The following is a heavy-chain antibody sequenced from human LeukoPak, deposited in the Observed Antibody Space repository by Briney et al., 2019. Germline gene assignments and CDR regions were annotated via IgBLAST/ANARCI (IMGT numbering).Heavy chain of an antibody. CDR2: ISYDGSNK. Sequence: GGSLRLSCAASGFTFSSYGMHWVRQAPGKGPEWVAVISYDGSNKYYADSVKGRFTISRDNSKNTLYLQMNSLRAEDTAVYYCAKLGIAVAQLDYWGQGTLVTVSS. J-gene: IGHJ4*02. D-gene: IGHD6-19*01. CDR3: AKLGIAVAQLDY. CDR1: GFTFSSYG. V-gene: IGHV3-30*18.